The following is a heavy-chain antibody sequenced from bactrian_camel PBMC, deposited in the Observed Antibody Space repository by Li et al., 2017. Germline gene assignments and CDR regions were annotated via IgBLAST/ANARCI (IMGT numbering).Heavy chain of an antibody. CDR3: AADPLFTAYSY. D-gene: IGHD2*01. V-gene: IGHV3-2*01. Sequence: HVQLVESGGGLVQPGGSLKLSCAASGFTFASHYMSWVRQAPGKGLEWVSSVYGSYTYYTASVKGRFTISRDIAKNTLYLQMNSLSSEDTAVYYCAADPLFTAYSYWGQGTQVTVS. CDR2: VYGSYT. CDR1: GFTFASHY. J-gene: IGHJ4*01.